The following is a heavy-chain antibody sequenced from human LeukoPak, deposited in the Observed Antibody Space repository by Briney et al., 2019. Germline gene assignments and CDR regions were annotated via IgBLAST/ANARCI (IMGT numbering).Heavy chain of an antibody. V-gene: IGHV3-9*03. CDR2: VSWNSGSI. J-gene: IGHJ2*01. D-gene: IGHD6-19*01. CDR1: GFTFDDYA. Sequence: GRSLRLSCAASGFTFDDYAMHWVRQAPGKGLDWVSGVSWNSGSIGYADSVKGRFTISRDNAKNSLYLQMNSLRAEDIALYYCAKGRGLVLDWYFDLWGRGTLVTVSS. CDR3: AKGRGLVLDWYFDL.